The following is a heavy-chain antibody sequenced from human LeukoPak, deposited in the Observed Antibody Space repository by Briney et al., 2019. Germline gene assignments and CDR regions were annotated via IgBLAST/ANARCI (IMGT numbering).Heavy chain of an antibody. CDR3: AREGVAATPSDY. CDR1: GGTFSSYA. J-gene: IGHJ4*02. CDR2: IIPIFGTA. Sequence: SVKVSCKASGGTFSSYAISWVRQAPGQGLEWMGGIIPIFGTANYAQKFQGRVTITADESTSAAYMELSSLRSEDTAVYYCAREGVAATPSDYWGQGTLVTVSS. D-gene: IGHD2-15*01. V-gene: IGHV1-69*13.